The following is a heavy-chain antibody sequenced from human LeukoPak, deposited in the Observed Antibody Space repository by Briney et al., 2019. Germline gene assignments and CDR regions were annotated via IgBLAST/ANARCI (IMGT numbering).Heavy chain of an antibody. D-gene: IGHD4-17*01. CDR2: ISGSGGST. Sequence: GGSLRLSCAASGFTFDNYRMSWVRQAPGKGLEWVSAISGSGGSTYYADSVKGRFTTSRDNSKNTLYLQMNSLRAEDTAVYYCAKALYGDYYYYGMDVWGQGTTVTVSS. CDR3: AKALYGDYYYYGMDV. CDR1: GFTFDNYR. J-gene: IGHJ6*02. V-gene: IGHV3-23*01.